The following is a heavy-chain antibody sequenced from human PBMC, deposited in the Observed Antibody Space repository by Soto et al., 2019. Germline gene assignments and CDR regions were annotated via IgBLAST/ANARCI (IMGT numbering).Heavy chain of an antibody. CDR3: ARSVVPAARAFDP. Sequence: SETLSLTCTVSGGSISSYYWSWIRQPPGKGLEWFGYIYYSGSTNYNPSLKSRVTISVDTSKNQFSLKLSSVTAADTAVYYCARSVVPAARAFDPWGQGTLVTVSS. V-gene: IGHV4-59*01. J-gene: IGHJ5*02. CDR1: GGSISSYY. D-gene: IGHD2-2*01. CDR2: IYYSGST.